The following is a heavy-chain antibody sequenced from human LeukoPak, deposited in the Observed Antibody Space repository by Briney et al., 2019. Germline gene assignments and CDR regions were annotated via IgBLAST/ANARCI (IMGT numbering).Heavy chain of an antibody. CDR1: GITLSNYG. Sequence: GASLRLSCAVSGITLSNYGMSWVRQAPGKGLEWVAGISDSGGSTNYADSVKGRFTISRDNPKNTLYLQMNSLRAEDTAVYFCAKRGVVIRVILVGFHKEAYYFDSWGQGALVTVSS. J-gene: IGHJ4*02. CDR2: ISDSGGST. V-gene: IGHV3-23*01. CDR3: AKRGVVIRVILVGFHKEAYYFDS. D-gene: IGHD3-22*01.